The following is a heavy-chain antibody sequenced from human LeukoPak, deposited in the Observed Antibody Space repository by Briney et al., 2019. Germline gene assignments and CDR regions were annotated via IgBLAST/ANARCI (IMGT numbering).Heavy chain of an antibody. J-gene: IGHJ4*02. V-gene: IGHV4-39*01. Sequence: PSETLSLTCSVSGGYISTSNYYWGWIRRPPGKGLEWIGTIYYSGRTYYNPSLQSRVTISLDTSQNQLSLQVRSVTVVDTAVYYCARFFYYDASLPPYWGQGTLVTVSS. CDR2: IYYSGRT. CDR1: GGYISTSNYY. CDR3: ARFFYYDASLPPY. D-gene: IGHD3-16*01.